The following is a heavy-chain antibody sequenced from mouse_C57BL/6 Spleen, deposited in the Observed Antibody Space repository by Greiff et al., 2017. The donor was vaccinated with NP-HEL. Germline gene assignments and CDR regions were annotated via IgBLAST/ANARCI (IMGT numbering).Heavy chain of an antibody. V-gene: IGHV1-82*01. D-gene: IGHD1-1*01. Sequence: QXQLQQSGPELVKPGASVKISCKASGYAFSSSWMNWVKQRPGKGLEWIGRIYPGDGDTNYNGKFKGKATLTADKSSSTAYMQLSSLTSEDSAVYFCARYYGSSYGGYFDYWGQGTTLTVSS. CDR1: GYAFSSSW. CDR2: IYPGDGDT. CDR3: ARYYGSSYGGYFDY. J-gene: IGHJ2*01.